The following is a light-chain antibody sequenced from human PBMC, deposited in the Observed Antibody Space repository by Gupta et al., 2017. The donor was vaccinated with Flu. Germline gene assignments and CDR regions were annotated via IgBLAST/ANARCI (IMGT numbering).Light chain of an antibody. Sequence: GGATPTSRATQSISSSLSWYHQKPGQTPSILMFGASNRANSAPVRFSGSGSETEFSLTISSLESEDFGLYHCQQYTNYPPYTFGQGTKLEI. CDR1: QSISSS. CDR3: QQYTNYPPYT. J-gene: IGKJ2*01. V-gene: IGKV3-15*01. CDR2: GAS.